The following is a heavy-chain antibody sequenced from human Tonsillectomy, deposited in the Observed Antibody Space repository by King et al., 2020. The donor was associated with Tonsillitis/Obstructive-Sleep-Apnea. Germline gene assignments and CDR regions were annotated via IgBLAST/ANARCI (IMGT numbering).Heavy chain of an antibody. D-gene: IGHD3-3*01. V-gene: IGHV3-43*02. CDR1: GFTFDDYA. Sequence: QLVQSGGGVVQPGGSLRLSCAASGFTFDDYAMHWVRQAPGKGLEWVSLISGDGGSTYYADSVKGRFTISRDNSKNSLYLQMNSLRTEDTALYYCAKEGLRFLEWSPESHYYYIDVWGKGTTVTVSS. CDR2: ISGDGGST. CDR3: AKEGLRFLEWSPESHYYYIDV. J-gene: IGHJ6*03.